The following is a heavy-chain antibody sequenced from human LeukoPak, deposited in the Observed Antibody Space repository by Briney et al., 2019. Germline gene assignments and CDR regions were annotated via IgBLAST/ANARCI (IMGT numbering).Heavy chain of an antibody. V-gene: IGHV3-23*01. J-gene: IGHJ4*02. CDR2: INSAGTT. CDR3: ARDGYYDSSGHYPFDY. Sequence: GGSLRLSCAASEFSFRSYAMSWVRQAPGKGLEWVSSINSAGTTYYADSVKGRFIISRDNSKNTLYLQMNSLRVEDTAVYYCARDGYYDSSGHYPFDYWGQGTLVTVSS. D-gene: IGHD3-22*01. CDR1: EFSFRSYA.